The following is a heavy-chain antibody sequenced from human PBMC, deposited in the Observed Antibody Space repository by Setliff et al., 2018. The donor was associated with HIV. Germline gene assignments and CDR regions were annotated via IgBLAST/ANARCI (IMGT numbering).Heavy chain of an antibody. V-gene: IGHV1-69*10. J-gene: IGHJ5*01. CDR3: ARHYFDSNPYYRPPFDS. D-gene: IGHD3-22*01. CDR2: IIPVRGLA. Sequence: RASVKVSCKASGGTFNTHAFSWVRQAPGQGLEWMGGIIPVRGLANYARNFQGRVTITADTSTNTAYLEVVSLRSEDTAISYCARHYFDSNPYYRPPFDSWGQGTPVTVSS. CDR1: GGTFNTHA.